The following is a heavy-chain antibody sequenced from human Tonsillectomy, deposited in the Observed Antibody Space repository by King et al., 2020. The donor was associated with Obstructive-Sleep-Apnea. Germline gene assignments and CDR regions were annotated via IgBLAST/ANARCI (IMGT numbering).Heavy chain of an antibody. CDR2: MNPNSGNT. D-gene: IGHD3-10*01. CDR1: GYTFTSYD. J-gene: IGHJ6*02. CDR3: ARVYSYYYGSGSYYYYYGMDV. V-gene: IGHV1-8*01. Sequence: VQLVESGAEVKKPGASLKVSCKASGYTFTSYDINWVRQATGQGLEWMGWMNPNSGNTGYAQKFQGRVTMTRNTSISTAYMELSSLRSEDTAVYYCARVYSYYYGSGSYYYYYGMDVWGQGTTVTVSS.